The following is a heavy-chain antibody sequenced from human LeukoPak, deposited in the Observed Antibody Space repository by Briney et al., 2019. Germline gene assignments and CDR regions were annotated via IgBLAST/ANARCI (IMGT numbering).Heavy chain of an antibody. CDR1: GYTFTGYW. J-gene: IGHJ4*02. CDR3: AREGQLVGATEHDY. Sequence: ASVKVSCKASGYTFTGYWLHWVRQAPGQGLEWMGRINPNSGGTKYPQKFQGRVTMTRDTSINTAYMELSGLRSDDTAVYYCAREGQLVGATEHDYWGQGTLVTVSS. D-gene: IGHD1-26*01. V-gene: IGHV1-2*06. CDR2: INPNSGGT.